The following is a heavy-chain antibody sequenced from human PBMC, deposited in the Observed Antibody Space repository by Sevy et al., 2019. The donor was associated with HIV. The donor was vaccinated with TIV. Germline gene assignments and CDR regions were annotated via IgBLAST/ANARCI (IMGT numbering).Heavy chain of an antibody. CDR3: ATNYGILTGYRDYYYHGMDV. D-gene: IGHD3-9*01. CDR2: IYYSGTT. Sequence: SETLSLTCSVSNDSISSSSYYWGRIRQPPGKGREWIGSIYYSGTTYYNPSLKSRVTIFVDTSKNQFYLKLTSVTAAHTAVYYCATNYGILTGYRDYYYHGMDVWGQGTTVTVSS. V-gene: IGHV4-39*01. CDR1: NDSISSSSYY. J-gene: IGHJ6*02.